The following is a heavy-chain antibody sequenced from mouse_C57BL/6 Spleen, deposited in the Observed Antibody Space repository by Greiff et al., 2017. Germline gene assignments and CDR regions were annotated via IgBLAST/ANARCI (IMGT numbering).Heavy chain of an antibody. CDR2: ISGGGGNT. CDR1: GFTFSSYT. J-gene: IGHJ4*01. Sequence: EVKLMESGGGLVKPGGSLKLSCAASGFTFSSYTMSWVRQTPEKRLAWVATISGGGGNTYYPDSVQGRFTISRAKATNTLYLQMSSLRSEDTALYYCARQTRYYGSRGAMGYCGQGTSVTVSS. V-gene: IGHV5-9*01. CDR3: ARQTRYYGSRGAMGY. D-gene: IGHD1-1*01.